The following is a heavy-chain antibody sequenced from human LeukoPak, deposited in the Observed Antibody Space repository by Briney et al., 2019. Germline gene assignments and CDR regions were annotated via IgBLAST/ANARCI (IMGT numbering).Heavy chain of an antibody. Sequence: SETLSLTCAVYGGSFSGYYWSWIRQPPGKGLEWIGEINHSGSTNYNPSLKSRVTISVDTSKNQFSLKLSSVTAADTAVYYCARGGGRQSGYWGQGTLVTVSS. CDR1: GGSFSGYY. CDR3: ARGGGRQSGY. V-gene: IGHV4-34*01. J-gene: IGHJ4*02. D-gene: IGHD1-26*01. CDR2: INHSGST.